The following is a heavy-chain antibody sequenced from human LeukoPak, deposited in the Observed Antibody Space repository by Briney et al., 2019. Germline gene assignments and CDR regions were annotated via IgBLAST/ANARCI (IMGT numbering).Heavy chain of an antibody. CDR1: GFTFSSYA. V-gene: IGHV3-23*01. Sequence: GGSLRLSCAASGFTFSSYAMTWVRQAPGKGLEWVSSIGGSGDTTHYADSVKGRFIISRDNAKNTLFLQMNSLRAEDTAIYYCVKGRYSGSSSHFDFWGQGTLVTVSS. J-gene: IGHJ4*02. D-gene: IGHD6-6*01. CDR3: VKGRYSGSSSHFDF. CDR2: IGGSGDTT.